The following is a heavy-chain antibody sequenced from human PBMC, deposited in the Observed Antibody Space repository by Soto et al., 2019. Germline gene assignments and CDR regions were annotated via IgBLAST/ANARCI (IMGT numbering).Heavy chain of an antibody. J-gene: IGHJ6*02. Sequence: EVQLLESGGGLVQPGGSLRLSCAASGFTFSSYAMSWVRQAPGKGLEWVSAISGSGGSTYYADSVKGRFTISRDNSKNTLYLQMNSLRAEDTAVYYCAKGLAVAGTLMYYYYYGMDVWGQGTTVTVSS. V-gene: IGHV3-23*01. CDR3: AKGLAVAGTLMYYYYYGMDV. CDR1: GFTFSSYA. D-gene: IGHD6-19*01. CDR2: ISGSGGST.